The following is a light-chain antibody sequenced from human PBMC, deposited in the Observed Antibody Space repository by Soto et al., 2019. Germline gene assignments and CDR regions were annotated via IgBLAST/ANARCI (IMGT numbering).Light chain of an antibody. J-gene: IGLJ2*01. V-gene: IGLV1-51*02. CDR2: EDN. CDR1: SSNIENNY. CDR3: GAWDSSLSAGV. Sequence: QSVLTQPPSVSAAPGQKVTISCSGSSSNIENNYVSWYQQLPGTAPKLLIYEDNKRPSWIPDRFSGSKSGTSATLGITGLQTGDEADYYCGAWDSSLSAGVFGGGTKLTVL.